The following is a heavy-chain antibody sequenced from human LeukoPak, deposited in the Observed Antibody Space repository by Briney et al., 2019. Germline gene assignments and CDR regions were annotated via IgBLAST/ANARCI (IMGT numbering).Heavy chain of an antibody. CDR3: ARSRSSGWPDNWFDP. Sequence: AVKVSCKASGGTFSSYTISWVRQAPGQGLEWMGRIIPILGIANYAQKFQGRVTITADKSTSTAYTELSSLRSEDTAVYYCARSRSSGWPDNWFDPWGQGTLVTVSS. V-gene: IGHV1-69*02. J-gene: IGHJ5*02. D-gene: IGHD6-19*01. CDR2: IIPILGIA. CDR1: GGTFSSYT.